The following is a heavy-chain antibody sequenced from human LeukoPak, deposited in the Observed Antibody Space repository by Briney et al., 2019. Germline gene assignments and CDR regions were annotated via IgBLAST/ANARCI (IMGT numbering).Heavy chain of an antibody. J-gene: IGHJ4*02. CDR1: GFTFSSYG. Sequence: PGGSLRLSCAASGFTFSSYGMHWVRQAPGKGLEWVAVISYDGSNKYYADSVKGRFTISRDNSKNTLYLQMNSLRAEDTAVYYCAKTSFSLVVTAESLRGYWGQGTLVTVSS. D-gene: IGHD2-21*02. V-gene: IGHV3-30*18. CDR3: AKTSFSLVVTAESLRGY. CDR2: ISYDGSNK.